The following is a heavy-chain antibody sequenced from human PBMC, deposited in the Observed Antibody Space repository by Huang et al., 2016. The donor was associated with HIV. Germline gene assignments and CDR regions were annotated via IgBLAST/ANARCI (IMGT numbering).Heavy chain of an antibody. Sequence: QVQLVQSGAEVKKPGSSVKVSCKASGGSFRNFAIGWVRLAPGQGLEWMGGIIPTLGTANYAQKFKGRVTIIADESTSTAYMELSSLRSEDTAVYYCATVDYYDTSGPQRGYFDNWGQGTLVTVSS. D-gene: IGHD3-22*01. CDR1: GGSFRNFA. J-gene: IGHJ4*02. CDR2: IIPTLGTA. CDR3: ATVDYYDTSGPQRGYFDN. V-gene: IGHV1-69*01.